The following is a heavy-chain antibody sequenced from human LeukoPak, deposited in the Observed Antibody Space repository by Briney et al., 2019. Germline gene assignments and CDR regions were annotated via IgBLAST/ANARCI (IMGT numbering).Heavy chain of an antibody. Sequence: SETLSLTCSVSGGSISTYYGSWIRQSAGKGLEWIGRIHTSGSTNYNPSLKSRVTMSVDMSKNQFSLKVSSVSAADTGVYYCARAPEFSSGWLLDCWGQGSLVTVSS. D-gene: IGHD6-19*01. J-gene: IGHJ4*02. V-gene: IGHV4-4*07. CDR3: ARAPEFSSGWLLDC. CDR1: GGSISTYY. CDR2: IHTSGST.